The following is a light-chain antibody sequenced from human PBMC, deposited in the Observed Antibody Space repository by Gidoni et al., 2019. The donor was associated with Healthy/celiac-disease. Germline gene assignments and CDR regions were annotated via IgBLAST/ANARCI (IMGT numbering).Light chain of an antibody. V-gene: IGLV3-19*01. CDR1: SLRSYY. CDR3: NSRDSSGNHYV. Sequence: SSELTQHPAVSVAWGHRVRITCQGDSLRSYYASWYQQKPGQAPVLVIYGKNNRPSGIPDRFSGSSSGNTASLTITGAQAEDEADYYCNSRDSSGNHYVFGTGTKVTGL. J-gene: IGLJ1*01. CDR2: GKN.